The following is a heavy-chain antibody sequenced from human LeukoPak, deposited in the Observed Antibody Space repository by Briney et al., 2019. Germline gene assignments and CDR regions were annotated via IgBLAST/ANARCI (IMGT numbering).Heavy chain of an antibody. CDR2: ISGSGDRT. CDR3: TKAKYSSLAYFFDF. CDR1: GFTFSSYA. J-gene: IGHJ4*02. V-gene: IGHV3-23*01. Sequence: GGSLRLSCAASGFTFSSYAMSWVRQAPGKGLEWVSGISGSGDRTNYADSVKGRFTISRDNSKNTLNLQMNSLRAEDTAVYYCTKAKYSSLAYFFDFWGQGTLVTVSS. D-gene: IGHD6-19*01.